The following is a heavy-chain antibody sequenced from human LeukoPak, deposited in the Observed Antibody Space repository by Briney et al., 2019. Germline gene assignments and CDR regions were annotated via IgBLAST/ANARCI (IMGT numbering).Heavy chain of an antibody. J-gene: IGHJ4*02. Sequence: GGSLRLSCAASGFTFSNYAMSWVRQAPGKGLEWVSALSGSGGSTYYADSVKGRFTISRDNSKNTLYLQMNSLGAEDTAVYYCTRYSNYGLDYWGQGTLVTVSS. V-gene: IGHV3-23*01. CDR1: GFTFSNYA. D-gene: IGHD4-11*01. CDR3: TRYSNYGLDY. CDR2: LSGSGGST.